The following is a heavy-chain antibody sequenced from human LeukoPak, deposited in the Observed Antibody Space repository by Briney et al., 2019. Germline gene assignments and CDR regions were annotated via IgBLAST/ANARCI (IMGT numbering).Heavy chain of an antibody. CDR2: IYYSGST. CDR3: ARDGLLNWFDP. CDR1: GGSISSSSYY. J-gene: IGHJ5*02. Sequence: SETLSLTCTVSGGSISSSSYYWGWIRQPPGKGLEWIGSIYYSGSTYYNPSLKSRVTISVDTSKNQFSLKLSSVTAADTAVYYCARDGLLNWFDPWGQGTLVTVSS. D-gene: IGHD2-15*01. V-gene: IGHV4-39*07.